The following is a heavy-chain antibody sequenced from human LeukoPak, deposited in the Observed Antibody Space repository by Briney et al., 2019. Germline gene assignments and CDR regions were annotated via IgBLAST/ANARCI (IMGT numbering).Heavy chain of an antibody. CDR2: IWYDGSNK. D-gene: IGHD3-10*01. CDR1: GVTFSSYG. V-gene: IGHV3-33*01. Sequence: GGSLRLSCAASGVTFSSYGMHWVRQAPGKGLEWVAVIWYDGSNKYYADSVKGRFTISRDNSKNTLYLQMNSLRAEDTAVYYCARDAYGSYFDYWGQGTLVTVSS. CDR3: ARDAYGSYFDY. J-gene: IGHJ4*02.